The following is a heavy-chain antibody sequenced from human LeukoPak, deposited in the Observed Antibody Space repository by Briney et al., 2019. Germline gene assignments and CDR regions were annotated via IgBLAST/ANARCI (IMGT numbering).Heavy chain of an antibody. CDR1: GFTSSSYG. V-gene: IGHV3-23*01. J-gene: IGHJ4*02. CDR3: AKGVTSAGTGRDFDY. D-gene: IGHD6-13*01. Sequence: GGSLRLSCAASGFTSSSYGLTWVRQTPGKGLEWVSGFSGGSGTTHYADSVKGRFTISRDNSKNALYLQMNNLRAEDTAVFYCAKGVTSAGTGRDFDYWGQGTLVTVSS. CDR2: FSGGSGTT.